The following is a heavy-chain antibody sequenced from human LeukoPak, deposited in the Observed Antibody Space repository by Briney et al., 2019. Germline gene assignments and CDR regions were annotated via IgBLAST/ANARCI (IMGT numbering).Heavy chain of an antibody. CDR3: TSTGYSSGYVDY. V-gene: IGHV4-61*02. CDR1: GGSITSGSFY. Sequence: SETLSLTCIVSGGSITSGSFYWSWIRQPAGKGLEWIGRLHTSGSTNYNPSLKSRVAISVDTSENQFSLKLNSVTAADTAVYYCTSTGYSSGYVDYWGQGTLVTVSS. D-gene: IGHD5-18*01. J-gene: IGHJ4*02. CDR2: LHTSGST.